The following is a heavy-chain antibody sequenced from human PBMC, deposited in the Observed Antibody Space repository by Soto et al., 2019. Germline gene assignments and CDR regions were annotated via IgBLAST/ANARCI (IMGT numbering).Heavy chain of an antibody. CDR3: ESFWEREDYYDY. Sequence: GGSLRLSCAASGFTFSTYEANWVRQAPGKGLEWIAFISASGKTIYYADSVRGRFTISRDNAKKSVYLEMKSLRDDDTAVYFCESFWEREDYYDYWGQGTQVTVYS. J-gene: IGHJ4*02. D-gene: IGHD3-10*01. CDR1: GFTFSTYE. V-gene: IGHV3-48*03. CDR2: ISASGKTI.